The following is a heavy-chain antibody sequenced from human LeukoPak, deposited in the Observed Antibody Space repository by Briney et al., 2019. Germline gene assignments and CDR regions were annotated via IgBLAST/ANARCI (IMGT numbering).Heavy chain of an antibody. V-gene: IGHV4-34*12. D-gene: IGHD2-15*01. CDR1: GGSFSGYY. CDR2: VFYSGST. Sequence: PSETLSLTCAVYGGSFSGYYWGWIRQPPGKGLEWIGSVFYSGSTYYNPSLKSRVTMSVDTSKNQFSLKLSSVIAADTAVYYCARLWSTDCSGGSCPHQPNYWGQGTLVTVSS. J-gene: IGHJ4*02. CDR3: ARLWSTDCSGGSCPHQPNY.